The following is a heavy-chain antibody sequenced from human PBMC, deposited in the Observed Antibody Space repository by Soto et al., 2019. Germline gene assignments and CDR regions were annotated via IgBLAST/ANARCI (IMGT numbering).Heavy chain of an antibody. J-gene: IGHJ4*02. D-gene: IGHD2-15*01. V-gene: IGHV4-31*03. CDR1: GGSISSGGYY. CDR2: IYYSGST. Sequence: QVQLQESGPGLVKPSQTLSLTCTVSGGSISSGGYYWSWIRQHPGKGLEWIGYIYYSGSTYYNPSLKSRVTISVDTSKNQFSLKLSSVTAADTAVYYCARTSCSGGSCYKIDYWRQGTLVTVSS. CDR3: ARTSCSGGSCYKIDY.